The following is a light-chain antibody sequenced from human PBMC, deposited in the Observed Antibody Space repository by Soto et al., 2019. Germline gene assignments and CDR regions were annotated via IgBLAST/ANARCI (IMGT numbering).Light chain of an antibody. CDR2: AAS. V-gene: IGKV1-9*01. Sequence: SRLTQSPSFLSASVRDRVTINCRASQGISSYLAWYQQKPGKAPKLLIYAASTLQSGVPSRFSGSGSGTEFTLTISSLQPEDFATYYCQQLNSYPGTFGQGTKV. CDR3: QQLNSYPGT. J-gene: IGKJ1*01. CDR1: QGISSY.